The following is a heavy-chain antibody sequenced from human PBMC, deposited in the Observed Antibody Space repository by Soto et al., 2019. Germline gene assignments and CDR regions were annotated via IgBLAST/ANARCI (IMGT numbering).Heavy chain of an antibody. CDR1: GGSISSYY. D-gene: IGHD5-18*01. Sequence: SETLSLTCTVSGGSISSYYWSWIRQPPGKGLEWIGYIYYSGSTNYNPSLKSRVTISVDTSKNQFSLKLSSVTAADTAVYYCATSQRGYSYVLDYWGQGTLVTVSS. J-gene: IGHJ4*02. CDR2: IYYSGST. CDR3: ATSQRGYSYVLDY. V-gene: IGHV4-59*01.